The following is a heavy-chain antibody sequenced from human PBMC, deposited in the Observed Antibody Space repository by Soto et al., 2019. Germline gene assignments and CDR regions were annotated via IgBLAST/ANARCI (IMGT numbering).Heavy chain of an antibody. V-gene: IGHV4-39*01. D-gene: IGHD2-8*02. J-gene: IGHJ5*02. CDR2: IYYSGST. Sequence: QLQLQESGPGLVKPSETLSLTCTVSGGSIRSSSYYWGWIRQPPGKGLEWIGSIYYSGSTYYNPSLKSRVTISVDTSKNQFSLKLSSVTAADTAVYYCARHRPVVLRSGKNWFDPWGQGTLVSVSS. CDR1: GGSIRSSSYY. CDR3: ARHRPVVLRSGKNWFDP.